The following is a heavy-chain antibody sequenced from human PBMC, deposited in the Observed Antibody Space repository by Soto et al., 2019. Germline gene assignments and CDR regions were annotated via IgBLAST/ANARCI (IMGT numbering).Heavy chain of an antibody. CDR1: GFTFSDYA. J-gene: IGHJ6*02. Sequence: EGQLAESGGGLVQPGRSLRLSCAASGFTFSDYAMHWVRQVPGKGLEWISGISWNGGSIGYADSIKGRFIISRDNAKNSLYLEMYRLRLEDTALSYCAKARGVRADYYYYGMDVWGQGNTVSVSS. D-gene: IGHD3-10*01. V-gene: IGHV3-9*01. CDR2: ISWNGGSI. CDR3: AKARGVRADYYYYGMDV.